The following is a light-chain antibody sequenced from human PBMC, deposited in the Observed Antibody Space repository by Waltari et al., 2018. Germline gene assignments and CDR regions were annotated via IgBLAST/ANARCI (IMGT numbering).Light chain of an antibody. CDR3: GTWDSSLSGAV. J-gene: IGLJ7*01. V-gene: IGLV1-51*02. CDR1: SPNLGNNY. Sequence: QSGLTQPPSLSAAPGQKVTISCSGTSPNLGNNYVAWYQPIPGTVPKLLIYENYKRPSGIPDRFSGSRSGTSATLVITGLLTGDEADYYCGTWDSSLSGAVFGGGTHLTVL. CDR2: ENY.